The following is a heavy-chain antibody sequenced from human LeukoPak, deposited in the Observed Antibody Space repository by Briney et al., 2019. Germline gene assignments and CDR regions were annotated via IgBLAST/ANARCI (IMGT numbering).Heavy chain of an antibody. Sequence: SETLSLTCTVSGGSISSGSYYWSWIRQPAGKGLEWIGRIYTSGSTNYNPSLKSRVTISVDTSKNQFSLKLSSVTAADTAVYYCARAAPDYYDSSGYYQTAFDIRGQGTMVTVSS. CDR1: GGSISSGSYY. CDR3: ARAAPDYYDSSGYYQTAFDI. CDR2: IYTSGST. D-gene: IGHD3-22*01. J-gene: IGHJ3*02. V-gene: IGHV4-61*02.